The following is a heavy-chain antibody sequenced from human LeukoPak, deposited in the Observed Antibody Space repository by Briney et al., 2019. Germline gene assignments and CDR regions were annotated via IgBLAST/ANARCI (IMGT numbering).Heavy chain of an antibody. Sequence: GGSLRLSCAASGFTVSSNFMSWVRQAPGKGLEWVSVIYSGGRTYYADSVKGRFTISRDNSKNTLDLQMNSLRAEDTAVYHCARSIAARYFDYWGQGTLVTVSS. J-gene: IGHJ4*02. CDR3: ARSIAARYFDY. CDR1: GFTVSSNF. V-gene: IGHV3-66*01. CDR2: IYSGGRT. D-gene: IGHD6-6*01.